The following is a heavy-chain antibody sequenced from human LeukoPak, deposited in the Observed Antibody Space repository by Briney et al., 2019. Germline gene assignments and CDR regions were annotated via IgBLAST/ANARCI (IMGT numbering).Heavy chain of an antibody. CDR3: ARPMGDGYNYHAFDI. D-gene: IGHD5-24*01. V-gene: IGHV3-48*03. J-gene: IGHJ3*02. Sequence: GGSLRLSCAASGFTFSSCEMNWVRQAPGKGLEWVSFISSIGSTIYYADSVKGRFTISRDNAKNSLYLQMNSLRGDDTAVYYCARPMGDGYNYHAFDIWGQGTMVTVSS. CDR2: ISSIGSTI. CDR1: GFTFSSCE.